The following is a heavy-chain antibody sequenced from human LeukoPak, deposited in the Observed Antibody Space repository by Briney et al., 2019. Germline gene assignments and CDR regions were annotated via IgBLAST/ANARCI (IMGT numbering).Heavy chain of an antibody. J-gene: IGHJ4*02. V-gene: IGHV3-30*04. CDR2: ISYDGSNK. Sequence: PGGSLRLSCAASGFTFSSYAMHWVRQAPGKGLEGVAVISYDGSNKYYADSVKGRFTISRDNSKNTLYLQMNSLRAEDTAVYYCARDFDGDYDFWSGYDYWGQGTLVTVSS. CDR1: GFTFSSYA. D-gene: IGHD3-3*01. CDR3: ARDFDGDYDFWSGYDY.